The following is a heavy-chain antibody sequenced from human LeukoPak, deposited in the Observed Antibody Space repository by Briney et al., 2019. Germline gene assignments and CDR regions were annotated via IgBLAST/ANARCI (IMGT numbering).Heavy chain of an antibody. V-gene: IGHV1-8*03. Sequence: ASVKVSCKASGYTFTSYDINWVRQATGQGVEGMGGMNPNRGNTGYAQKFQGRGTITRNTPISTAYMELSSLRSEDTAVYYCARCGYSYGYEWGQGTLVNGSS. CDR1: GYTFTSYD. CDR2: MNPNRGNT. CDR3: ARCGYSYGYE. D-gene: IGHD5-18*01. J-gene: IGHJ4*02.